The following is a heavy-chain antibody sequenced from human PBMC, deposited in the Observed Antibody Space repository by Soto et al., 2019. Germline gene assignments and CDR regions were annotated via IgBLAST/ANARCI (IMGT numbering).Heavy chain of an antibody. CDR3: TRRGDASGSYFDY. V-gene: IGHV3-23*01. CDR2: IRYTGGIT. CDR1: GFIFSNYD. D-gene: IGHD3-10*01. J-gene: IGHJ4*02. Sequence: GGSVRLCCAASGFIFSNYDMSLVRQAPGKGLEWVSAIRYTGGITYSADSVKGRFTISRDNSKNNLYLQMNSLRVEDTAIYYCTRRGDASGSYFDYWGQGTLVTVSS.